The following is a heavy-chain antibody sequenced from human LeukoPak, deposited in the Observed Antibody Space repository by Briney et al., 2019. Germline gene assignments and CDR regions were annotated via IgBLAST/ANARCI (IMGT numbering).Heavy chain of an antibody. J-gene: IGHJ6*04. Sequence: EGSLRLSCVVSGFPFSNSWTYWVRQAPGKGLEGVANIKKDGSGISYVDSVKGRFIISRDNTRNSLYLQMNSLTVEDTAVYFCAGGNAMDVWGKGTAVTVSS. CDR3: AGGNAMDV. CDR1: GFPFSNSW. V-gene: IGHV3-7*03. CDR2: IKKDGSGI.